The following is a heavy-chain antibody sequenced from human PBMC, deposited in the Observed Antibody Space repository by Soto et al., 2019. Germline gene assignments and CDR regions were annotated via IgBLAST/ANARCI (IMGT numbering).Heavy chain of an antibody. J-gene: IGHJ4*02. CDR2: SRDKVHSHTT. D-gene: IGHD5-12*01. CDR1: GFTFSDHY. Sequence: EVQLAESGGGLVQPGGSLRLSCAASGFTFSDHYMDWVRQAPGKGLEWVGRSRDKVHSHTTEYAASVKGRFTISRCDSENSLYLQMNSLKTEDMAVYYCARGVVSTGYFDYWGQGTLVTVSS. V-gene: IGHV3-72*01. CDR3: ARGVVSTGYFDY.